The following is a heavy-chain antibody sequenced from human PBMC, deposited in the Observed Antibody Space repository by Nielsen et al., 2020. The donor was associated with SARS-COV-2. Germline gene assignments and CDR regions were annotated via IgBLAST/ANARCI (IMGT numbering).Heavy chain of an antibody. CDR1: GYNFTNYW. D-gene: IGHD5-18*01. CDR3: AGLTTTVTSYYYRLDV. Sequence: SCKGSGYNFTNYWIAWVRQMPGKGLEWMGIIYPGDSDTRKNPSFQGQVTISADKSISTAYLQWNSLKASDTAMYYCAGLTTTVTSYYYRLDVWGQGTTVAVSS. J-gene: IGHJ6*02. V-gene: IGHV5-51*01. CDR2: IYPGDSDT.